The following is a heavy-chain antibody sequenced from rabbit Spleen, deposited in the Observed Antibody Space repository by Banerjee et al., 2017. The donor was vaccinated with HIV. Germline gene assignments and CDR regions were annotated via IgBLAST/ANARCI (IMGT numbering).Heavy chain of an antibody. CDR3: ARDTGSSFSSYGMDL. Sequence: QEQLVESGGGLVQPEGSLTLTCTASGVSFSSSSYMCWVRQAPGKGLEWIACIASGSSGDIYYASWAKGRFTISKTSSTTVTLQMTSLTAADTATYFCARDTGSSFSSYGMDLWGQGTLVTVS. D-gene: IGHD8-1*01. CDR1: GVSFSSSSY. V-gene: IGHV1S45*01. J-gene: IGHJ6*01. CDR2: IASGSSGDI.